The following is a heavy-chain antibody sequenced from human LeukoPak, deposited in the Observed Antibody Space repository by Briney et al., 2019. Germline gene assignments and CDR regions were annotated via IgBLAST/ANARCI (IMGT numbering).Heavy chain of an antibody. CDR2: INQDGSEK. CDR3: ARDRLAAAGGHDY. D-gene: IGHD6-13*01. CDR1: GFTFSSYW. V-gene: IGHV3-7*01. J-gene: IGHJ4*02. Sequence: GGSLRLSCAASGFTFSSYWMSWVRQAPGKGLEWVAHINQDGSEKYYVDSVKGRFTISRDNAKNSFYLQMNSLRAEDTAVYYCARDRLAAAGGHDYWGQGTLVTVSS.